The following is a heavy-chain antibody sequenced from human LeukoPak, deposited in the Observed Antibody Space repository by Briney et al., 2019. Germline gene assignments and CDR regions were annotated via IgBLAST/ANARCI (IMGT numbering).Heavy chain of an antibody. D-gene: IGHD4-17*01. V-gene: IGHV4-38-2*01. Sequence: KPSETLSLTCAVSGYSISSGYCWAWIRQPPGKGLEWIGVIYHNGNTYYNPSLKSRVTISVDKSKNQFSLRLSSVTAADTAVYYCATKDTTYGDHDYFDDWGQGTLVTVSS. CDR2: IYHNGNT. CDR3: ATKDTTYGDHDYFDD. J-gene: IGHJ4*02. CDR1: GYSISSGYC.